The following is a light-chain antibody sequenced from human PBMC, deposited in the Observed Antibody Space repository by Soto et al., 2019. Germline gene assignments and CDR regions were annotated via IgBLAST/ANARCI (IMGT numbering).Light chain of an antibody. V-gene: IGKV3-11*01. CDR2: DAS. Sequence: EIVLTQSPATLSLSPGERATLSCSASQSVSSYLAWYQQKPGQAPRLLIYDASNRATGIPARFSGSGSGTVFTLTISSLAPEDFAVSYCQQRSNWPRAFGPGTKVDIK. J-gene: IGKJ3*01. CDR1: QSVSSY. CDR3: QQRSNWPRA.